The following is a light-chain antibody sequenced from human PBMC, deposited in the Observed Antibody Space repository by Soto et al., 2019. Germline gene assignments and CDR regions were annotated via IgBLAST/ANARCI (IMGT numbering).Light chain of an antibody. V-gene: IGKV3-11*01. CDR3: QQRSNWPTIT. CDR2: DAS. J-gene: IGKJ5*01. CDR1: QSVGSY. Sequence: IVLTQSPATLSLSTGERATLSCRASQSVGSYLAWYQQKPGQAPRLLISDASNRATGIPARFSGSGSGTDFTLTISSLEPEDFAVYYCQQRSNWPTITFGQGTRLEI.